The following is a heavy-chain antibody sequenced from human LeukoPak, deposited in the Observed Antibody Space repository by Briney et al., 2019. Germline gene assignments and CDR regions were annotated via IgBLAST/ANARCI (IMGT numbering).Heavy chain of an antibody. Sequence: GGSLRLSCAASGFTFNSYAMSWVRQAPWERLQWVSGISDSGGNTYYPDSVRGRFTISRDNSKNTLYLQMNSLRAEDTAVYYCAKDAYSYGQIDYWGQGTLVTVSS. CDR3: AKDAYSYGQIDY. CDR2: ISDSGGNT. D-gene: IGHD5-18*01. J-gene: IGHJ4*02. CDR1: GFTFNSYA. V-gene: IGHV3-23*01.